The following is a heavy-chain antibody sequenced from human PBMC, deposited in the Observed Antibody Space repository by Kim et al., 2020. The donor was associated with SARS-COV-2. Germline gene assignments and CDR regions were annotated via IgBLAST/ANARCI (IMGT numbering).Heavy chain of an antibody. CDR2: ISSSGSTI. V-gene: IGHV3-48*03. Sequence: GGSLRLSCAASGFTFSSYEMNWVRQAPGKGLEWVSYISSSGSTIYYADSVKGRFTISRDNAKNSLYLQMNSLRAEDTAVYYCAGGGFGELSPFRLDWGQGTLVTVSS. CDR3: AGGGFGELSPFRLD. CDR1: GFTFSSYE. J-gene: IGHJ4*02. D-gene: IGHD3-10*01.